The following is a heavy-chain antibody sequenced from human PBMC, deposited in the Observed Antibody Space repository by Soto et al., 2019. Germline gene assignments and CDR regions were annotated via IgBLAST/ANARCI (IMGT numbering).Heavy chain of an antibody. V-gene: IGHV4-61*01. Sequence: SETLSLTCTVSGGSVSSGSYQWSWIRQSPGKGLEWIGYIYYTGSTNYNPSLKSRVTISVDTSKNQFSLKLTSVTAADTALYFCARLQVYDLWSGSVPMDVWGQGTTVTVSS. J-gene: IGHJ6*02. D-gene: IGHD3-3*01. CDR2: IYYTGST. CDR1: GGSVSSGSYQ. CDR3: ARLQVYDLWSGSVPMDV.